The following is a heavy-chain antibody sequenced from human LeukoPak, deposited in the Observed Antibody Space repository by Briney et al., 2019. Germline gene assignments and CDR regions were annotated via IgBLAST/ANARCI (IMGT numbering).Heavy chain of an antibody. V-gene: IGHV1-2*02. J-gene: IGHJ6*02. Sequence: ASVNVSCKASGYTFTGYYIHWVRQAPGQGLAWMGWVNPNSGGTIYEEKFQGRVNMTRDTSISTAYMELTGLRSDDTAVYYCARRLQIVWYGLDVWGQGTSVTVSS. CDR3: ARRLQIVWYGLDV. D-gene: IGHD2-21*01. CDR1: GYTFTGYY. CDR2: VNPNSGGT.